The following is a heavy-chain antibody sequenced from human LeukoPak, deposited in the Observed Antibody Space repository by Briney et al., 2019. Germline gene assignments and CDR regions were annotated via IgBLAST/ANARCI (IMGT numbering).Heavy chain of an antibody. CDR3: ARDGSARSGNNNFYY. V-gene: IGHV1-2*02. CDR2: ISPNSGDT. D-gene: IGHD4-23*01. J-gene: IGHJ4*02. CDR1: GYTFTGYY. Sequence: ASVKVSCKASGYTFTGYYMHWVRQAPGQGLEWMGWISPNSGDTNYAREFQGRVTMTRDTSISTAYMELSGLTSDDTAVYCCARDGSARSGNNNFYYWGQGTLVTVSS.